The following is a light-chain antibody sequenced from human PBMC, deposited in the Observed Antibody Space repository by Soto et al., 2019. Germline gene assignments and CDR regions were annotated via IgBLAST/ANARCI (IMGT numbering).Light chain of an antibody. V-gene: IGLV2-14*01. CDR2: DVS. CDR1: SSDVGGYNN. J-gene: IGLJ3*02. Sequence: QSALTQPASVSGSPGQSNTISCTGTSSDVGGYNNVSWYQQHPGKAPKLLIYDVSNRPSGVSNRFSGSKSGNTASLTISGLQAEDEADYYCSSYTSTSTWVFGGGTKLTVL. CDR3: SSYTSTSTWV.